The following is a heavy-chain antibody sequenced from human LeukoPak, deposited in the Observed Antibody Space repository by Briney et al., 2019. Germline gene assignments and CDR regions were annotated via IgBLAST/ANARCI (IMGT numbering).Heavy chain of an antibody. CDR2: ISYDGSNK. J-gene: IGHJ4*02. CDR1: GFTFSSYA. D-gene: IGHD3-3*01. V-gene: IGHV3-30-3*01. Sequence: PGGSLRLSCAASGFTFSSYAMHWVRQAPGKGLEWVAVISYDGSNKYYADSVKGRFTISRDNSKNTLYLQMSSLRAEDTAVYYCARSPLRFLDYWGQGTLVTVSS. CDR3: ARSPLRFLDY.